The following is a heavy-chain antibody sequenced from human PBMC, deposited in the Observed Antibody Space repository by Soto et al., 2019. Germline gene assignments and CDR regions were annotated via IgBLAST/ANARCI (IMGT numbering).Heavy chain of an antibody. CDR1: GGSITGYY. Sequence: SETLSLTCTVSGGSITGYYWSWIRQPPGKGLEWIGYVHYSGSTSYNPSLKSRLTLSVNTSKNQFSLKLNSMTAADTAVYYCASSSNIVATIDYWGQGTLVTVSS. D-gene: IGHD5-12*01. J-gene: IGHJ4*02. V-gene: IGHV4-59*08. CDR3: ASSSNIVATIDY. CDR2: VHYSGST.